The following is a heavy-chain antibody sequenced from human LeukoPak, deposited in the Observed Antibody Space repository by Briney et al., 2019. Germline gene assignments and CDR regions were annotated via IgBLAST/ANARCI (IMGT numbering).Heavy chain of an antibody. V-gene: IGHV3-30*02. CDR1: GFSFNTYG. CDR3: ARGSRSGDFGDYDLAL. Sequence: GGSLRLSCKASGFSFNTYGMHWVRQAPGKGLEWVAFIRFDGSDKFYTASVRGLFTISRDNSKNTLYLQMNTLRGDDTAVYYCARGSRSGDFGDYDLALWGQGTLVTVSS. CDR2: IRFDGSDK. J-gene: IGHJ4*02. D-gene: IGHD4-17*01.